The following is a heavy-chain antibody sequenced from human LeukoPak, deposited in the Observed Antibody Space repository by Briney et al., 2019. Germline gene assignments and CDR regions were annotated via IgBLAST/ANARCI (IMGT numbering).Heavy chain of an antibody. V-gene: IGHV4-34*01. CDR1: GGSFSGYY. Sequence: PSETLSLTCAVYGGSFSGYYWSWIRQPPGKGLEWIGEINHSGSTNYNPSLKSRVTISVDTSKNQFSLKLSSVTPADTAVYYCASGYSSSSRCDYWGQGTLVTVSS. CDR2: INHSGST. CDR3: ASGYSSSSRCDY. D-gene: IGHD6-6*01. J-gene: IGHJ4*02.